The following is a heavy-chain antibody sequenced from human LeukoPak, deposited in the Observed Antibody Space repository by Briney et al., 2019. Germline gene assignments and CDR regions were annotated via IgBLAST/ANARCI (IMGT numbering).Heavy chain of an antibody. CDR3: AKSLDYDGGVLWALPQY. V-gene: IGHV3-23*01. J-gene: IGHJ4*02. Sequence: GGSLRLSCAASGFTFTSYAMSWVRQPPGKGLEWASVIRGSGTVTYFADSVKGRFTVSRDNSKNTLYLQMSGLRAEDTAIYYCAKSLDYDGGVLWALPQYWGQGTLVTVSS. CDR1: GFTFTSYA. D-gene: IGHD3-22*01. CDR2: IRGSGTVT.